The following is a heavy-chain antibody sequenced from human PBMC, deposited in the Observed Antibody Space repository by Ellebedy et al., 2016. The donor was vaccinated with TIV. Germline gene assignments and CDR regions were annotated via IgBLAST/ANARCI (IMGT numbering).Heavy chain of an antibody. CDR2: FGPDAGET. J-gene: IGHJ3*02. CDR3: ATDLRYCTNGVCFKRFDAFDI. Sequence: AASVKVSCKVSVYTLPELSIHRVRHPPGKELEWKGGFGPDAGETTNAQKFQGRGTMTEDTSTDPAYMELSSLRSEDPAVYYCATDLRYCTNGVCFKRFDAFDIWGQGTMVTVSS. D-gene: IGHD2-8*01. CDR1: VYTLPELS. V-gene: IGHV1-24*01.